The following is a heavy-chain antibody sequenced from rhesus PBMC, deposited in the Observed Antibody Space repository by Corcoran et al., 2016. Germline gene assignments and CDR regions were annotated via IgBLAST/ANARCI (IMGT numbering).Heavy chain of an antibody. V-gene: IGHV3S16*01. CDR2: INRASTDI. D-gene: IGHD3-3*01. CDR3: TRGGYNFWTGYSDYFDF. Sequence: EVQLVESGGGLVPPGGSLRLSCAASGFTFSDYYMTWVRQAPGKGLEWVSSINRASTDIYYTDSVKGRFTVSRDNAKSLLSLKITSLKTEDTAVYYCTRGGYNFWTGYSDYFDFWGQGVLVTVSA. J-gene: IGHJ4*01. CDR1: GFTFSDYY.